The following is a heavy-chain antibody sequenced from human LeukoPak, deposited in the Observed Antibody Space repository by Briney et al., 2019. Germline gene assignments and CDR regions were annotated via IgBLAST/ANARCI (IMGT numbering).Heavy chain of an antibody. V-gene: IGHV3-48*01. Sequence: PGGSLRLSCAASGFTFSSYNMNWVRQAPGKGLEWVSHISSSSGTMYYADSVKGRFTISRDNAKNTLYLQMNSLRAEDTAVYYCAKDKRIVVVRYYFDYWGQGTLVTVSS. CDR2: ISSSSGTM. J-gene: IGHJ4*02. CDR3: AKDKRIVVVRYYFDY. D-gene: IGHD3-22*01. CDR1: GFTFSSYN.